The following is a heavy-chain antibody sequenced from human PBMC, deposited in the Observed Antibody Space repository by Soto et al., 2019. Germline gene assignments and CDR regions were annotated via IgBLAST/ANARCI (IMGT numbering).Heavy chain of an antibody. D-gene: IGHD3-16*01. CDR1: GYTFTSYG. J-gene: IGHJ5*02. CDR2: ISAYNGNT. V-gene: IGHV1-18*04. CDR3: GKDLSPGGLEA. Sequence: ASVKVSCKASGYTFTSYGISWVRQAPGQGLEWMGWISAYNGNTNYAQKLQGRVTMTTDTSTSTAYMELRSLRSEDTAVYYCGKDLSPGGLEAWGQGTLVTVSS.